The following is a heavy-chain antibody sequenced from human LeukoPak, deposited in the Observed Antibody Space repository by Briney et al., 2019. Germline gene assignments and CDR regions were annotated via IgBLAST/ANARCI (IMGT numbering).Heavy chain of an antibody. CDR3: ARVVLTYYYYYMDV. D-gene: IGHD3-9*01. CDR2: IYYSGGT. J-gene: IGHJ6*03. CDR1: GGSISSGDYY. V-gene: IGHV4-30-4*01. Sequence: SETLSLTCTVSGGSISSGDYYWSWIRQPPGKGLEWIGYIYYSGGTYYNPSLKSRVTISVDTPKNQFSLKLSSVTAADTAVYYCARVVLTYYYYYMDVWGKGTTVTVSS.